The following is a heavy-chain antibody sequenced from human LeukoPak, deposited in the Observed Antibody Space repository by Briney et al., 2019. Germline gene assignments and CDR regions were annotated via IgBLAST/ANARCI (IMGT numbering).Heavy chain of an antibody. V-gene: IGHV4-34*01. J-gene: IGHJ5*02. CDR2: INHSGST. CDR3: ARHRPKTRYSSSVFDP. CDR1: GGSFSGYY. Sequence: SGTLSLTCAVYGGSFSGYYWSWIRQPPGKGLEWIGEINHSGSTNYNPSLKSRVTISVDTSKNQFSLKLSSVTAADTAVYYCARHRPKTRYSSSVFDPWGQGTLVTVSS. D-gene: IGHD6-13*01.